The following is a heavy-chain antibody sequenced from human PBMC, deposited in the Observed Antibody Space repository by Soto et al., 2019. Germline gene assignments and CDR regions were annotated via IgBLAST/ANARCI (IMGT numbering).Heavy chain of an antibody. D-gene: IGHD2-2*01. V-gene: IGHV1-69*02. Sequence: GASVKVSCKASGSTFSSYTISWVRQAPGQRIEWMGRIIPILGIANYAQKFQGRVTITADKSTSTAYMELSSLRSEDTAVYYCARRYCSSTSCYLSEGENWFDPWGQGTLVTVSS. CDR3: ARRYCSSTSCYLSEGENWFDP. CDR2: IIPILGIA. J-gene: IGHJ5*02. CDR1: GSTFSSYT.